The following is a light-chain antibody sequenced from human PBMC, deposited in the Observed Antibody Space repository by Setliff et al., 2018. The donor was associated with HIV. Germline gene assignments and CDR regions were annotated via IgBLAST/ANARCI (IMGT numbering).Light chain of an antibody. CDR1: SSNIGNNY. CDR2: RNN. CDR3: AACYDLSSPDVQ. Sequence: QSVLAQPPSVSATPGQTVTMSCSGSSSNIGNNYVYWYQQHPGRTPKLLIYRNNQLPSDAPERFSGSKSGTSASLATIGLRSEDEADYYCAACYDLSSPDVQFGGGTKVTV. J-gene: IGLJ2*01. V-gene: IGLV1-47*01.